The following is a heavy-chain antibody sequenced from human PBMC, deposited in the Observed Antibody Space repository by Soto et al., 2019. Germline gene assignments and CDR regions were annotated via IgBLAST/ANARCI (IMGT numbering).Heavy chain of an antibody. CDR3: ARGSYRGVLWYYDFWSGSDTGYFAD. CDR2: MNPNSGNT. V-gene: IGHV1-8*01. CDR1: GYTFTSYD. Sequence: ASVKVSCKASGYTFTSYDINWVRQATGQGLEWMGWMNPNSGNTGYAQKFQGRVTMTRNTSISTAYMELSSLRSEDTAVYYCARGSYRGVLWYYDFWSGSDTGYFADWGQGTLVTVAS. J-gene: IGHJ4*02. D-gene: IGHD3-3*01.